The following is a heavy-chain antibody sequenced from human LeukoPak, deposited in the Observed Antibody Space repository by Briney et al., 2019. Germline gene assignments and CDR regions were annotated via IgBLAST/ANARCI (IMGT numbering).Heavy chain of an antibody. Sequence: GGSLRLSCAASGIIFSNYAMTWVRQAPGKGLEWVSVISGSGGSTYYADSVKGRFTISRDNPKHTLYLQMNSLRVEDTGIYYCAPHLTTASSSTWSADAFAIWGQGTMATVSS. D-gene: IGHD6-13*01. CDR1: GIIFSNYA. V-gene: IGHV3-23*01. CDR3: APHLTTASSSTWSADAFAI. J-gene: IGHJ3*02. CDR2: ISGSGGST.